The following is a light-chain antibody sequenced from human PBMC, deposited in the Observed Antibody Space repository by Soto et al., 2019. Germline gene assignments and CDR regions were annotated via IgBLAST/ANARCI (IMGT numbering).Light chain of an antibody. CDR2: YDS. CDR1: NIGSKS. J-gene: IGLJ1*01. Sequence: SYELTQPPSVSVAPGKTARITCGENNIGSKSVHWYQQKPGQAPVLVIYYDSDRPSGIPERFSGSNSGNTATLTISRVEAWDEADYYCQVWDSSSDHYVFGTGTKLTVL. CDR3: QVWDSSSDHYV. V-gene: IGLV3-21*04.